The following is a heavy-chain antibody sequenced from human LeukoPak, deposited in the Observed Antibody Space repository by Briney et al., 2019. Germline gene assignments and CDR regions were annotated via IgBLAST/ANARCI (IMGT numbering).Heavy chain of an antibody. Sequence: GGSLRLSCAASGFTLSTYAMSWVRQTPGKGLEWVAATSSSDAGTYHADSVRGRFTISRDNSKNTLYMQMNSLRAEDAAVYFCAKAPVTSCRGAYCYPFDSWGQGTLVTVSS. V-gene: IGHV3-23*01. D-gene: IGHD2-21*01. CDR1: GFTLSTYA. J-gene: IGHJ4*02. CDR3: AKAPVTSCRGAYCYPFDS. CDR2: TSSSDAGT.